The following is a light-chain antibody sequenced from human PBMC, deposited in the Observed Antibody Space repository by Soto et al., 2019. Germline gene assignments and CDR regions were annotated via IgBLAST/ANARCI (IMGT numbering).Light chain of an antibody. Sequence: EIVMTQSPATLSVSPGERATVSCRASQSVSRNLAWYQQKPGQAPRLLIYGASSRATGIPVRFSGSGSGTEFTLTITRLEPEDFAVYYCQHYGSSRYTFGQGTKLDIK. J-gene: IGKJ2*01. CDR2: GAS. V-gene: IGKV3-20*01. CDR1: QSVSRN. CDR3: QHYGSSRYT.